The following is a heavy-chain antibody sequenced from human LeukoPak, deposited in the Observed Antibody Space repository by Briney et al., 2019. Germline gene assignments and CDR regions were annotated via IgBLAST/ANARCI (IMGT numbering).Heavy chain of an antibody. CDR3: ARHDCSGGSCYKVV. Sequence: PGEALQISSPGYGYGFTSYWIRWARPMPGKGMEWMGRIDPSDSYTNYSPSFQGHVTISDDKSISTAYLQWSSLKASDTAMYYCARHDCSGGSCYKVVWGQGTLVSVSS. D-gene: IGHD2-15*01. J-gene: IGHJ4*02. CDR2: IDPSDSYT. V-gene: IGHV5-10-1*01. CDR1: GYGFTSYW.